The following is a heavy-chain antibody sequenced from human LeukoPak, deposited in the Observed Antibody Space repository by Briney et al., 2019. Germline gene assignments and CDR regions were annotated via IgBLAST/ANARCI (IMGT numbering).Heavy chain of an antibody. Sequence: ASVKASCSPSGYTFTAYYMLWVRQAPGQGLEWMGWINPNSGGTNYAQKFQGRVTMTRDTSISTAYMELSRLRSDDTAVYYCARDEAKLGGNGPFHYWGEGTLVTVSS. V-gene: IGHV1-2*02. CDR3: ARDEAKLGGNGPFHY. D-gene: IGHD1-1*01. CDR1: GYTFTAYY. CDR2: INPNSGGT. J-gene: IGHJ4*02.